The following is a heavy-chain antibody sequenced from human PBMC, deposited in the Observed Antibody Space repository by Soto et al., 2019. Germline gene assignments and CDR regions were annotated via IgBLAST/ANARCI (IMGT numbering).Heavy chain of an antibody. D-gene: IGHD3-16*01. V-gene: IGHV4-30-2*01. CDR2: IYDNGNT. Sequence: SETLSLTCAVSGGYLSSGGYSWNCIRQPPGKALEWIGYIYDNGNTYYNPSLKSRVTISVARSKNQFSLNLTSVTAADTAVYFCARVGGWFDPWGQGTLVTVSS. CDR1: GGYLSSGGYS. CDR3: ARVGGWFDP. J-gene: IGHJ5*02.